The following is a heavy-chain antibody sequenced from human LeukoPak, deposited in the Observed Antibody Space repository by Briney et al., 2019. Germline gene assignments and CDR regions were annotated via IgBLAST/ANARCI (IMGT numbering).Heavy chain of an antibody. V-gene: IGHV3-7*01. CDR2: IKQDGSEK. Sequence: GGSLRLSCAASGFTFSSYWMSWVRQAPGKGLEWVANIKQDGSEKYYVDSVKGRFTISRDNAKNSLYLQMNSLRAEDTAVYYCAREFRGSGYYCGWYFDLWGRGTLVTVSS. D-gene: IGHD3-22*01. CDR3: AREFRGSGYYCGWYFDL. J-gene: IGHJ2*01. CDR1: GFTFSSYW.